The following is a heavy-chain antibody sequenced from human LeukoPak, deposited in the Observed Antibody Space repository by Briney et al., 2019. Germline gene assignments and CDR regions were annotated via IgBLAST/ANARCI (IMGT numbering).Heavy chain of an antibody. CDR2: MNPNSGNT. V-gene: IGHV1-8*03. CDR3: ARTDHGNYDFWSGSNFDY. D-gene: IGHD3-3*01. Sequence: ASVKVSCRASGYTFTSYDINWVRQATGQGLEWMGWMNPNSGNTGYAQKFQGRVTITRNTSISTAYMELSSLRSEDTAVYYCARTDHGNYDFWSGSNFDYWGQGTLVTVSS. J-gene: IGHJ4*02. CDR1: GYTFTSYD.